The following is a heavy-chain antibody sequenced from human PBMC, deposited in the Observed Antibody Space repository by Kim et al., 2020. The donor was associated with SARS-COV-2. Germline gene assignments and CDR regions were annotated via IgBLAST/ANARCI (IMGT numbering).Heavy chain of an antibody. CDR3: ARELRYSSGWYSPGARPYATVYYYYVMGV. CDR2: ISSSGSTI. D-gene: IGHD6-19*01. Sequence: GGSLRLSCAASGFTFSSYEMNWVRQAPGKGLEWVSYISSSGSTIYYADSVKGRFTISRDNAKNSLYLQMNSLRAEDTAVYYCARELRYSSGWYSPGARPYATVYYYYVMGVSGQGTTLTVS. J-gene: IGHJ6*02. CDR1: GFTFSSYE. V-gene: IGHV3-48*03.